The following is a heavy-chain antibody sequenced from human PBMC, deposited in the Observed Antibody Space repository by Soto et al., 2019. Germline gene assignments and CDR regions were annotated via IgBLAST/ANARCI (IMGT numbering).Heavy chain of an antibody. Sequence: QVQLQESGPGLVKPSETLSLTCTVSGGSISSYYWSWIRQPPGKGLEWIGYIYYSGSTNYNPSLKSRVTLSVDTSKNQFSLKLSAVTAADTAVYYCAILAVAALWFDPWGRGTLVTVSS. D-gene: IGHD6-19*01. CDR3: AILAVAALWFDP. V-gene: IGHV4-59*01. CDR2: IYYSGST. J-gene: IGHJ5*02. CDR1: GGSISSYY.